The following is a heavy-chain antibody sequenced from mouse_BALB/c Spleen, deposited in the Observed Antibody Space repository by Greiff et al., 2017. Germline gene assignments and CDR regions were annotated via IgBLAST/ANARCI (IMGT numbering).Heavy chain of an antibody. D-gene: IGHD3-3*01. V-gene: IGHV1-9*01. CDR1: GYTFSSYW. J-gene: IGHJ3*01. CDR3: ALGEGGFAY. Sequence: VKLVESGAELMKPGASVKISCKATGYTFSSYWIEWVKQRPGHGLEWIGEILPGSGSTNYNEKFKGKATFTADTSSNTAYMQLSSLTSEDSAVYYCALGEGGFAYWGQGTLVTVSA. CDR2: ILPGSGST.